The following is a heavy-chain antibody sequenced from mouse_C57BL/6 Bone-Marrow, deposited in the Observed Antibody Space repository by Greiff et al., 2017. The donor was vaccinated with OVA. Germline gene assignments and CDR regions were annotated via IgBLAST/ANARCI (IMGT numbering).Heavy chain of an antibody. CDR3: ALYYYGSSDFDY. CDR1: GFSLSTFGMG. Sequence: QVTLKVSGPGILQPSQSLSLTCSFSGFSLSTFGMGVGWLRQPKGQGLDWLVHIWWDDDKYYHPALKSRLTISKATSKPQVFLKIANVDTADTATNYFALYYYGSSDFDYWGQGTTLTVSS. D-gene: IGHD1-1*01. CDR2: IWWDDDK. V-gene: IGHV8-8*01. J-gene: IGHJ2*01.